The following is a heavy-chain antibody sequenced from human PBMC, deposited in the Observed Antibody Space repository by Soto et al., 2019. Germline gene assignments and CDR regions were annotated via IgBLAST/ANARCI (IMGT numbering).Heavy chain of an antibody. CDR2: SRDKPHCYST. J-gene: IGHJ4*02. Sequence: WGSLIISCAVSGFTLSYHYIYWVRQSPLKGLDWVGLSRDKPHCYSTSYAASLKVRFTTSRDESKNSAYLQMNSLKTEDKAVYSCVRAPSFYDSSGYNRCLDYWGQGTLVNV. CDR3: VRAPSFYDSSGYNRCLDY. CDR1: GFTLSYHY. V-gene: IGHV3-72*01. D-gene: IGHD3-22*01.